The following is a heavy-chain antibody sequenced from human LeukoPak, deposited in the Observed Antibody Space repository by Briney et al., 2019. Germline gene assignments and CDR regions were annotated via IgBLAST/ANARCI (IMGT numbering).Heavy chain of an antibody. CDR1: GFTFSGYS. CDR2: ISSSSSYI. V-gene: IGHV3-21*01. Sequence: GGSLNFSVPASGFTFSGYSMNWVGKAPGKGREGASSISSSSSYIYYADSVKGRFTISRDNAKNSLYLQMNSLRAEDTAVYYCARNRAAAGPYYFDYWGQGTLVTVSS. D-gene: IGHD6-13*01. J-gene: IGHJ4*02. CDR3: ARNRAAAGPYYFDY.